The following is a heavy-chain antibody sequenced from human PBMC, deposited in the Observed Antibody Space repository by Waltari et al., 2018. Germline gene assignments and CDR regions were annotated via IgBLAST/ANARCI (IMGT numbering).Heavy chain of an antibody. CDR1: GGTFSSYA. D-gene: IGHD2-21*01. CDR2: MIPVLGIA. J-gene: IGHJ6*02. V-gene: IGHV1-69*09. CDR3: ARETDGLWWAQPTNTYGMDV. Sequence: QVQLVQSGAEVKKPGSSVKVSCKASGGTFSSYAISWVRQAPGQGLEWMGRMIPVLGIANYAKKFQGRVTITADKSTSTAYMELSSLRSEDTAVYYCARETDGLWWAQPTNTYGMDVWGQGTTVTVSS.